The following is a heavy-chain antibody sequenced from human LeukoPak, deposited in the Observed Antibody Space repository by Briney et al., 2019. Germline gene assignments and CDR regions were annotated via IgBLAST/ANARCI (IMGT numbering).Heavy chain of an antibody. J-gene: IGHJ6*02. CDR1: AGGSTSYW. D-gene: IGHD5-12*01. Sequence: SLQISSRSAAGGSTSYWNCCWRRMPEKSRQGMGMIYPCDSSTSYNPSFQGQVTISADKSINTAYLQRSSLKASDTAMYYCARHRKWLLDMDGMDVWGQGTTVTVSS. CDR2: IYPCDSST. V-gene: IGHV5-51*01. CDR3: ARHRKWLLDMDGMDV.